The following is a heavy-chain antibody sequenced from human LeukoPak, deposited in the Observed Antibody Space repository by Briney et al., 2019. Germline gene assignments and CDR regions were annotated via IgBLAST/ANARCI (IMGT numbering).Heavy chain of an antibody. CDR2: IYYSGST. Sequence: SQTLSLTCTVSGGSISIGGYYWSWIRQHPGKGLEWIGYIYYSGSTYYNPSLKSRVTISVDTSKNQFSLKLSSVTAADTAVYYCARDGDYGDEVGFDYWGQGTLVTVSS. V-gene: IGHV4-31*03. J-gene: IGHJ4*02. D-gene: IGHD4-17*01. CDR3: ARDGDYGDEVGFDY. CDR1: GGSISIGGYY.